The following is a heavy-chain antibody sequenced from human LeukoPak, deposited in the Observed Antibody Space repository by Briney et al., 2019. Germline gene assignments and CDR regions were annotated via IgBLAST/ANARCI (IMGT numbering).Heavy chain of an antibody. CDR2: IYSGGST. CDR3: ASSGTASRGAMDV. Sequence: GGSLRLSCAVSGITLSNYGVTWVRQAPGKGLEWVSAIYSGGSTFYAASVRGRFNISRDNSKKTMFLQMSSLRVEDAAVYYCASSGTASRGAMDVWGQGTTVIVSS. D-gene: IGHD1-1*01. V-gene: IGHV3-66*01. J-gene: IGHJ6*02. CDR1: GITLSNYG.